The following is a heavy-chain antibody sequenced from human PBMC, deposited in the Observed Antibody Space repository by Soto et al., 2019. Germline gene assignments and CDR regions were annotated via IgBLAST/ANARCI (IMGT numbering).Heavy chain of an antibody. CDR3: ARAYCSGGSCYGNWFDP. Sequence: SEILSVTCTVSDGSISSYYWRWIRQPPGKGLEWIGYIYYSGSTNYNPSLKSRVTISVDTSKNQFSLKLSSVTAADTAVYYCARAYCSGGSCYGNWFDPWGQGTLVTVSS. D-gene: IGHD2-15*01. CDR1: DGSISSYY. J-gene: IGHJ5*02. V-gene: IGHV4-59*01. CDR2: IYYSGST.